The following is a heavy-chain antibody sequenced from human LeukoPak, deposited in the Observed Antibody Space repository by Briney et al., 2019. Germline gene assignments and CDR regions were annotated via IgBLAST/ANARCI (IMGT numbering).Heavy chain of an antibody. CDR3: ARVRSVVVPDAPLGY. Sequence: GASVKVSCKASGYTFTSYYMHWVRQAPGQGLEWMGIINPSGGSTSYAQKFQGRVTMTRDTSTSTVYMELSSQRSEDTAVYYCARVRSVVVPDAPLGYWGQGTLVTVSS. J-gene: IGHJ4*02. CDR1: GYTFTSYY. V-gene: IGHV1-46*01. CDR2: INPSGGST. D-gene: IGHD2-2*01.